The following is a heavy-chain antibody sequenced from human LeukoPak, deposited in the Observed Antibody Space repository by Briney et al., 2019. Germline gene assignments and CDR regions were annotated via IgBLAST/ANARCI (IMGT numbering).Heavy chain of an antibody. Sequence: PGGSLRLSCAASGFTFSSYAMSWVRQAPGKGLEWVSAISGSGGSTYYADSVKGRFTISRDNSKNTLYLQMNSLRAEDTAIYSCAKVGGYYFHFDYWGQGTLVTVSS. CDR3: AKVGGYYFHFDY. CDR1: GFTFSSYA. V-gene: IGHV3-23*01. J-gene: IGHJ4*02. CDR2: ISGSGGST. D-gene: IGHD3-22*01.